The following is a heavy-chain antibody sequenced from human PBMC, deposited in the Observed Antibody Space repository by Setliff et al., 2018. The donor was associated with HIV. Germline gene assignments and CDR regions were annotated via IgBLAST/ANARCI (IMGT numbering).Heavy chain of an antibody. CDR2: IYHSGIT. CDR1: GGSISISSHY. Sequence: TLSLTCTVSGGSISISSHYWGWIRQPPGKGLEWIGRIYHSGITYYNASLKSRVSISVDTSKNQFSVKLNSVTAADTAVYYCARSISLLRGPLGDVFGIWGQGTMVTVSS. D-gene: IGHD3-10*01. V-gene: IGHV4-39*01. J-gene: IGHJ3*02. CDR3: ARSISLLRGPLGDVFGI.